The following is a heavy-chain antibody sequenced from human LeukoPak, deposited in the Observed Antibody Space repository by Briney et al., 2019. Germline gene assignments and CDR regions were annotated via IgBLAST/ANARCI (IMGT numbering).Heavy chain of an antibody. J-gene: IGHJ4*02. CDR3: ARNYDSSGYFSFDY. CDR2: IHYSGST. D-gene: IGHD3-22*01. CDR1: GGSISSSSYY. V-gene: IGHV4-39*01. Sequence: SETLSLTCTVSGGSISSSSYYWGWIRQPPGKGLEWIGSIHYSGSTYYNPSLKSRVTISVDTSKNQFSLTLSSATAADTAVYYCARNYDSSGYFSFDYWGQGTLVTVSS.